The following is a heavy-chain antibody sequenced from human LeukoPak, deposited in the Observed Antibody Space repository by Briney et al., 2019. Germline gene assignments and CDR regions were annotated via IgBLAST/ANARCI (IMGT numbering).Heavy chain of an antibody. CDR3: AKDGDYWDAFDI. Sequence: PGGSLRLSCAASGLTFSNHGMHWVRQAPGKGLEWVAMITSDGNNKYYADSVKDRFTISRDDSKNTLYLQMNSLRAEDTAVYYCAKDGDYWDAFDIWGQGTMVTVSS. V-gene: IGHV3-30*18. D-gene: IGHD4-17*01. CDR1: GLTFSNHG. CDR2: ITSDGNNK. J-gene: IGHJ3*02.